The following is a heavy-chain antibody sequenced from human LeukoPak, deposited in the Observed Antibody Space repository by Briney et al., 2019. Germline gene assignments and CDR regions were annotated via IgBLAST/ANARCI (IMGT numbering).Heavy chain of an antibody. CDR2: LYSGETT. CDR1: GFTVSTNF. CDR3: TRVRSSMVRGNYFDY. Sequence: GGSLRLSCAVSGFTVSTNFMSWVRQAPGKGLEWVSVLYSGETTSYLDSVKGRLTISRDNSKNTLYLQMNSLRVEDTAVYYCTRVRSSMVRGNYFDYWGQGTLVTVSS. D-gene: IGHD3-10*01. V-gene: IGHV3-66*01. J-gene: IGHJ4*02.